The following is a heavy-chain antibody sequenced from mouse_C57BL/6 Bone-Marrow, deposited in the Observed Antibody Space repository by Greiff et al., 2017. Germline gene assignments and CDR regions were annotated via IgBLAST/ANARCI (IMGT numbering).Heavy chain of an antibody. Sequence: VQLQQSGAELASPGASVTLSCKASGYTFTDHIMNWVKKRPGQGLEWIGRIYPVSGETNYNQTFMGKATFSVDRSSSTVYMVLNSLTSEDPAVYYCGRGGSRDYYAMDYWGQGTSVTVSS. CDR3: GRGGSRDYYAMDY. CDR2: IYPVSGET. V-gene: IGHV1-11*01. CDR1: GYTFTDHI. J-gene: IGHJ4*01.